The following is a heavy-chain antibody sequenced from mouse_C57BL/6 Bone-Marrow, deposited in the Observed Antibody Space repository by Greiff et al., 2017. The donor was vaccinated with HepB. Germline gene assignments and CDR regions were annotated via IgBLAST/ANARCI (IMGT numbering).Heavy chain of an antibody. J-gene: IGHJ3*01. D-gene: IGHD1-1*01. V-gene: IGHV10-1*01. CDR1: GFSFNTYA. CDR2: IRSKSNNYAT. Sequence: DAGGGLVQPKGSLKLSCAASGFSFNTYAMNWVRQAPGKGLEWVARIRSKSNNYATYYADSVKDRFTISRDDSESMLYLQMNNLKTEDTAMYYCVRRRIYYYGSSYAWFAYGGQGTLVTVSA. CDR3: VRRRIYYYGSSYAWFAY.